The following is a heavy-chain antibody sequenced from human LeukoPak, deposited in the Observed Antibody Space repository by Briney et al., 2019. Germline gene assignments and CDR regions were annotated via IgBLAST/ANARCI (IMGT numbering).Heavy chain of an antibody. D-gene: IGHD3-10*01. Sequence: GGSLRLSCAASGFTFSSYEMNWVRQAPGKGLEWVSYISSSGSTIYYADSVKGRFTISRDNAKNSLYLQMNSLRAEDTAVYYCARLAYGSGPYGMDVWGKGTMVTVSS. CDR3: ARLAYGSGPYGMDV. CDR1: GFTFSSYE. J-gene: IGHJ6*04. V-gene: IGHV3-48*03. CDR2: ISSSGSTI.